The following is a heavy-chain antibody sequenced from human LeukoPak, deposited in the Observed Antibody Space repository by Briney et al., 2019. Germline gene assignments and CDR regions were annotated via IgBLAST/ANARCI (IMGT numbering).Heavy chain of an antibody. CDR1: GFTFSTYW. Sequence: GGSLRLSCAASGFTFSTYWMSWVRQAPGKGLEWVAVISYDGSNKYYADSVKGRFTISRDNSKNTLYLQMNSLRAEDTAVYYCARQKYSSNMDVWGQGTTVTVSS. J-gene: IGHJ6*02. CDR2: ISYDGSNK. CDR3: ARQKYSSNMDV. V-gene: IGHV3-30-3*01. D-gene: IGHD6-13*01.